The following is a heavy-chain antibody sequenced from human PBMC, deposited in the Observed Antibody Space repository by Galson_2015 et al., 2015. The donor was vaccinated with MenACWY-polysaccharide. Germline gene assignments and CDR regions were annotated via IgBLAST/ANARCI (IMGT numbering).Heavy chain of an antibody. Sequence: SLRLSCAASGFTFSNFWMSWVRQAPGKELEWVASTKQDGSEKYLVDSVKGRFTISRDNAENSLFLQMNSLRAKDTAVYYCARERWVRGVFFDQWGQGTLVTVSS. V-gene: IGHV3-7*01. CDR3: ARERWVRGVFFDQ. CDR2: TKQDGSEK. D-gene: IGHD3-10*01. CDR1: GFTFSNFW. J-gene: IGHJ4*02.